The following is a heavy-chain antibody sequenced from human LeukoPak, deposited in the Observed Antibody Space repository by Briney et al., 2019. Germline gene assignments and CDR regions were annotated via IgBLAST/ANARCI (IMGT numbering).Heavy chain of an antibody. D-gene: IGHD3-3*01. CDR2: MNPNSGNT. Sequence: ASVKVSCKASGYTFTSYYMHWVRQATGQGLEWMGWMNPNSGNTGYAQKFQGRVTMTRNTSISTAYMELSSLRSEDTAVYYCARTSYDFWSGYPHYYYYYMDVWGKGTTVTVSS. CDR3: ARTSYDFWSGYPHYYYYYMDV. V-gene: IGHV1-8*02. J-gene: IGHJ6*03. CDR1: GYTFTSYY.